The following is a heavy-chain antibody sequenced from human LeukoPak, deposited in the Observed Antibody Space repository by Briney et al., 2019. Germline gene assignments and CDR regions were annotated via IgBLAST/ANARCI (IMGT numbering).Heavy chain of an antibody. CDR1: GGSISSSSYY. V-gene: IGHV4-39*07. Sequence: SETLSLTCTVSGGSISSSSYYWGWIRQPPGKGLEWIGSIYYSGSTNYNPSLKSRVTISVDTSKNQFSLKLSSATAADTAVYYCARLTHGGNSWYFDLWGRGTLVTVSS. J-gene: IGHJ2*01. CDR2: IYYSGST. CDR3: ARLTHGGNSWYFDL. D-gene: IGHD4-23*01.